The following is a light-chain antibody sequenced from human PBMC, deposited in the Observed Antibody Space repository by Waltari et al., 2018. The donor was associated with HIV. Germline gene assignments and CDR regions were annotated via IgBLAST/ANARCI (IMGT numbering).Light chain of an antibody. J-gene: IGKJ4*01. CDR3: QQYGSSPAT. Sequence: EIVLTQSPGTLSLSPGERATLSCRASDSVKSKYLAWYQQRRGQAPRLLIYGASSRATGIPDRCSGSGSGTDFTLTINRRESEEFAVYLCQQYGSSPATVGGGTRVEIK. CDR1: DSVKSKY. CDR2: GAS. V-gene: IGKV3-20*01.